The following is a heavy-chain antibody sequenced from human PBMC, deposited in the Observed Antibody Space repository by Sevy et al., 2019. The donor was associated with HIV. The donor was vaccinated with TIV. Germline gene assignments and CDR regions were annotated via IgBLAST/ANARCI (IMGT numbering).Heavy chain of an antibody. J-gene: IGHJ6*01. D-gene: IGHD4-17*01. CDR1: GFTFGGSA. CDR2: IRSKANNYAT. CDR3: TRLGGTVATPYHAMDL. V-gene: IGHV3-73*01. Sequence: GGSLRLSCAASGFTFGGSAMHWVRQASGKGLEWVGRIRSKANNYATAHAASVKGRFTISRDDSKNTAYLQMNSLKTEDTAVYYCTRLGGTVATPYHAMDLWGQGTTVTVSS.